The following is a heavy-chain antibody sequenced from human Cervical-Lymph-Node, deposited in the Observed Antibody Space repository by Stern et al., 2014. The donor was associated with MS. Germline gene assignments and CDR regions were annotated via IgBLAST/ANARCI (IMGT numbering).Heavy chain of an antibody. D-gene: IGHD2-21*02. CDR3: ARDPSYCGGDCYANWSDP. Sequence: EVQLVESGGGLVQPGGSLRLSCAASGFTFSSYWMHWVRQAPGKGLEWVSRINRDGSSTGYAAYVKGRFTISRDNAKNTLYLQMNSLRAEDTAVYYCARDPSYCGGDCYANWSDPWGQGTLVTVSS. V-gene: IGHV3-74*01. J-gene: IGHJ5*02. CDR2: INRDGSST. CDR1: GFTFSSYW.